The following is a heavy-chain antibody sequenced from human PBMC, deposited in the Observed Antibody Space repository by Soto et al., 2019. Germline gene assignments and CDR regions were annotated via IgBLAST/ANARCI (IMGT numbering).Heavy chain of an antibody. D-gene: IGHD2-15*01. CDR1: GGSISSTSYY. CDR2: IYYSGST. V-gene: IGHV4-39*01. CDR3: ASPYCSGGSCPSAFDI. J-gene: IGHJ3*02. Sequence: QLQLQESGPGLVKPSETLSLTCTVSGGSISSTSYYWGWIRQPPGKGLEWIGSIYYSGSTYYNPSLKSLVTISVDTSKNQFSLKLSSVTAADTAVYYCASPYCSGGSCPSAFDIWGQGTMVTISS.